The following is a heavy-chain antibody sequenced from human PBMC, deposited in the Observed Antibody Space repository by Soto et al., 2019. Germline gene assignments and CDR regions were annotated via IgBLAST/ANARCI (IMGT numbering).Heavy chain of an antibody. CDR2: ISSSSSYI. Sequence: WRSLRLSFSPSGFTLSRSRLNWMRQVRGKRLEWVSSISSSSSYIYYADSVKGRFTISRDNAKNSLYLQMNSLRAEDTAVYYCAHIVVVTATPTDYWGQGTLVTVSS. CDR1: GFTLSRSR. J-gene: IGHJ4*02. D-gene: IGHD2-21*02. V-gene: IGHV3-21*01. CDR3: AHIVVVTATPTDY.